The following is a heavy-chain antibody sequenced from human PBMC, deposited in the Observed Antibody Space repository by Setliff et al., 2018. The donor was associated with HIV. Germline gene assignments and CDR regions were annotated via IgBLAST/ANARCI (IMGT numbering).Heavy chain of an antibody. CDR3: ARSRPTNYFDY. J-gene: IGHJ4*02. Sequence: GGSLRLSCAASGFTFSSYEMNWVRQAPGKGLEWVSYISSSGGTIYYADSVKGRFTISRDNAKNSLYLQMNSLRAEDTAMYYCARSRPTNYFDYWGQGTLVTVSS. CDR1: GFTFSSYE. CDR2: ISSSGGTI. V-gene: IGHV3-48*03. D-gene: IGHD2-2*01.